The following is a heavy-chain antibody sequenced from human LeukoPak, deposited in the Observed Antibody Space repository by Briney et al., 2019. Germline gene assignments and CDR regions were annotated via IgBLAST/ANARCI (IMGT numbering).Heavy chain of an antibody. Sequence: GESLRISCEGPGYSFTNYWISWLRQLPGKGLKWMGTIVPSDSYTKYSPSFQAHVTISADKSISTAYLQWTSLKTSDTAMYYCARQEYSFLFYFDHWGQGTQVTVSS. J-gene: IGHJ4*02. CDR2: IVPSDSYT. CDR3: ARQEYSFLFYFDH. V-gene: IGHV5-10-1*01. D-gene: IGHD2/OR15-2a*01. CDR1: GYSFTNYW.